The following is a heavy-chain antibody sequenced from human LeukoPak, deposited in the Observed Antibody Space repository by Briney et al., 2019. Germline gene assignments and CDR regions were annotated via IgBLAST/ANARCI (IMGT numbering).Heavy chain of an antibody. J-gene: IGHJ4*02. V-gene: IGHV3-11*04. D-gene: IGHD6-19*01. CDR2: ISSSGSTI. Sequence: PGGSLRLSCAASGFTFSDYYMSWIRQAPGMGLEWVSYISSSGSTIYYADSVKGRFTISRDNAKNSLYLQMNSLRAEDTAVYYCARLAVADTADFDYWGQGTLVTVSS. CDR3: ARLAVADTADFDY. CDR1: GFTFSDYY.